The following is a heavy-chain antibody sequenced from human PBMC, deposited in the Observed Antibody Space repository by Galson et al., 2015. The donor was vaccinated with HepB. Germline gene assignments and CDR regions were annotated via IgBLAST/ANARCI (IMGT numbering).Heavy chain of an antibody. CDR1: GFTFSSYG. D-gene: IGHD5-24*01. V-gene: IGHV3-30*18. CDR2: ISYDGSNK. CDR3: AKTVEMATIADAFDI. J-gene: IGHJ3*02. Sequence: SLRLSCAASGFTFSSYGMHWVRQAPGKGLEWVAVISYDGSNKYYADSVKGRFTISRDNSKNTLYLQMNSLRAEDTAVYYCAKTVEMATIADAFDIWGQGTMVTVSS.